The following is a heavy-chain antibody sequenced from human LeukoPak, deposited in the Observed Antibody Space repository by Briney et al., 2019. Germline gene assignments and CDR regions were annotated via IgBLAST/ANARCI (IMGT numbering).Heavy chain of an antibody. CDR2: ISYDGSNK. Sequence: PGGSLRLSCAASGFIFSNYTMHWVHQAPGKGLEWVAVISYDGSNKYYGDSVKGRFTISRDNSKNTLYLQMDSLRAEDTAVYYCARPRGSRWSIPFDNWGQGTLVTVSS. CDR3: ARPRGSRWSIPFDN. D-gene: IGHD6-13*01. CDR1: GFIFSNYT. J-gene: IGHJ4*02. V-gene: IGHV3-30-3*01.